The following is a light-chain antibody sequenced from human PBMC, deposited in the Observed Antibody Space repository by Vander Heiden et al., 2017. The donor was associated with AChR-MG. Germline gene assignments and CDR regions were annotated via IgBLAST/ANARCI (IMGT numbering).Light chain of an antibody. CDR3: QQSNSNPWT. CDR1: QSISSY. CDR2: DAS. Sequence: DIQITQSPSSLSASVGDRVTITCRASQSISSYLNWYQQKPGKAPKLLIYDASSLQSGVPSRFSGSGSGTDFTLTISSLQPEDFATYYCQQSNSNPWTFGQGTKVEIK. J-gene: IGKJ1*01. V-gene: IGKV1-39*01.